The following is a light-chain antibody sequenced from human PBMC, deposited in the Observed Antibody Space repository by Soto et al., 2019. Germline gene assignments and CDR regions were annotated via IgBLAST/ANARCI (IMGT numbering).Light chain of an antibody. CDR1: SSDVGGYNY. Sequence: QSALTRPPSASGSPGQSVTISCTGTSSDVGGYNYVSWYQQHPGKAPKLMIYEVSKRPSGVPDRFSGSKSGNTASLTVSGLQAEDEADYYCSSFAGSKNVFGTGTKVTVL. CDR2: EVS. V-gene: IGLV2-8*01. CDR3: SSFAGSKNV. J-gene: IGLJ1*01.